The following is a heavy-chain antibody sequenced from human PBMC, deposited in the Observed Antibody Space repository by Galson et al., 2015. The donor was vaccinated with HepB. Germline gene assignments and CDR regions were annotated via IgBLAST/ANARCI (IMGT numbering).Heavy chain of an antibody. CDR2: IRYDGSNK. D-gene: IGHD6-19*01. V-gene: IGHV3-30*02. CDR3: AKDSGWLAFYYYYYYGMDV. CDR1: GSTFSSPG. J-gene: IGHJ6*02. Sequence: SLRLSGAASGSTFSSPGMHWVRQAPGKGLEWVAFIRYDGSNKYYADSVKGRFTISRDNSKNTLYLQMNSLRAEDTAVYYCAKDSGWLAFYYYYYYGMDVWGQGTTVTVSS.